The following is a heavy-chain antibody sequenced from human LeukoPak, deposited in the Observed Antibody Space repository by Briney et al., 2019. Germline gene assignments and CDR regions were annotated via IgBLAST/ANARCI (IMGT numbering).Heavy chain of an antibody. Sequence: PGGSLRLSCAASGFTFSSYWMSWVRQAPGKGLEWVANIKRDGSEKYYVDSVKGRFTISRDNAKNSLYLQMNSLRAEDTAVYYCARRADYYDSSGYTDYWGQGTLVTVSS. CDR1: GFTFSSYW. CDR3: ARRADYYDSSGYTDY. J-gene: IGHJ4*02. V-gene: IGHV3-7*01. CDR2: IKRDGSEK. D-gene: IGHD3-22*01.